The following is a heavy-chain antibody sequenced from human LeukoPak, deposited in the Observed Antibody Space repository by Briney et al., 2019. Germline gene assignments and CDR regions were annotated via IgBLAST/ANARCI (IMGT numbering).Heavy chain of an antibody. D-gene: IGHD4-17*01. Sequence: PGGSLRLSCAASGFTFDDYGMSWVRQAPGKGLEWVSGINWSGGSTGYADSVKGRFTISRDNAKNSLYLQMNSLRAEDTALYHCARGMWPDGDSHYGMDVWGQGTTVTVSS. J-gene: IGHJ6*02. CDR3: ARGMWPDGDSHYGMDV. CDR2: INWSGGST. V-gene: IGHV3-20*01. CDR1: GFTFDDYG.